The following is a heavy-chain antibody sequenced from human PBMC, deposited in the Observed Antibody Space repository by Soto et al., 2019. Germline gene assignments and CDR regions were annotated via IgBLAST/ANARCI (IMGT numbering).Heavy chain of an antibody. J-gene: IGHJ4*02. D-gene: IGHD1-1*01. CDR2: SSNSGTFS. CDR3: ARSGDNYNRLDY. Sequence: PGGSLRLSCEGSGFTFSYYYISWIRQAPGKGLEWISYSSNSGTFSRYADSVKGRFSISRDNTKNLLYLQMNSLRAEDTAVYYCARSGDNYNRLDYWGQGTPVTSPQ. CDR1: GFTFSYYY. V-gene: IGHV3-11*06.